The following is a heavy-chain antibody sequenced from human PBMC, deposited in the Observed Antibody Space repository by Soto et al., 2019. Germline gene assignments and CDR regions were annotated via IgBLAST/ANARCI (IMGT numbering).Heavy chain of an antibody. J-gene: IGHJ1*01. CDR3: ARGSLEMVAAEYFQH. Sequence: GGSLRLSCAASGFTFSSYWMSWVRQAPGKGLEWVANIKQDGSEKYYVDSVKGRFTISRDNAKNSLYLQMNSLRAEDTAVYYCARGSLEMVAAEYFQHWGQGTLVTVSS. CDR1: GFTFSSYW. V-gene: IGHV3-7*03. D-gene: IGHD2-15*01. CDR2: IKQDGSEK.